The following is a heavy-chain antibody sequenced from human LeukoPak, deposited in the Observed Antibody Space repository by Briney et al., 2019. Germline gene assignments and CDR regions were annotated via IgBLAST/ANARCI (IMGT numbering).Heavy chain of an antibody. CDR1: GFTFSSYA. CDR3: AREDEYSSSSGGIDAFDI. CDR2: ISYDGSNK. D-gene: IGHD6-6*01. J-gene: IGHJ3*02. Sequence: GGSLRLSCAASGFTFSSYAMHWVRQAPGKGLEWVAVISYDGSNKYYADSVKGRFTISRDNSKNTLYLQMNSLRAEDTAVYYCAREDEYSSSSGGIDAFDIWGQGTMVTVSS. V-gene: IGHV3-30-3*01.